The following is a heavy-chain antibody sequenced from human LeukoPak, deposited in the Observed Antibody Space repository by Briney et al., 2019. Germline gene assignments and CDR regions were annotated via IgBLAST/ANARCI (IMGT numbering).Heavy chain of an antibody. CDR2: IDPSDSYT. CDR3: ARIEHSSWCFPYLPTGEYYVDY. CDR1: GYSFTSYW. Sequence: HGESLKISCKGSGYSFTSYWISWVRQLPGEGLEWMGRIDPSDSYTNYSPSFQGHVTISADKSISTAYLQWSSLKASDTAMYYCARIEHSSWCFPYLPTGEYYVDYWGQGTLVTVSS. V-gene: IGHV5-10-1*01. J-gene: IGHJ4*02. D-gene: IGHD6-13*01.